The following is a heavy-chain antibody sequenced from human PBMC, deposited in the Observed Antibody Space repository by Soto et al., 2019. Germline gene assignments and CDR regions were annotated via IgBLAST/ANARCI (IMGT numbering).Heavy chain of an antibody. J-gene: IGHJ5*02. CDR3: ARDGPYFNDYGDYGWFDP. V-gene: IGHV1-18*01. D-gene: IGHD4-17*01. CDR1: GYTFTSYG. Sequence: QVQLVQSGAEVKKPGASVKVSCKASGYTFTSYGISWVRQAPGQGLEWMGWISAYNGNTNYAQKLQGRVTMTTDTSTSTAYMEVRSVRSDDTAVYYCARDGPYFNDYGDYGWFDPWGQGTLVTVSS. CDR2: ISAYNGNT.